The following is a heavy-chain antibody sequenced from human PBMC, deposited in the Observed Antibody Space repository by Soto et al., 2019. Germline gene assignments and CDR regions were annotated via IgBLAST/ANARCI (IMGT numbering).Heavy chain of an antibody. J-gene: IGHJ4*02. V-gene: IGHV1-18*01. CDR1: GYSFATSG. D-gene: IGHD3-22*01. CDR2: ISAYNGNT. Sequence: QVKLVQSGTEVKQPGASMKVSCKASGYSFATSGISWVRQAPGQGLEWMGWISAYNGNTNYDQKLQDRVTMTTDTSTSTVYLELSNLRSDDTAVYYCARAVQYYDSSGYANWGQGTLVTVSS. CDR3: ARAVQYYDSSGYAN.